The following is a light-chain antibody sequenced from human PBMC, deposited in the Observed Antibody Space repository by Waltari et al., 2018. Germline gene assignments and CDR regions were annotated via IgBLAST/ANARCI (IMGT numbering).Light chain of an antibody. CDR3: SSYTGSSTWV. CDR1: SSDLGDYNY. J-gene: IGLJ3*02. V-gene: IGLV2-14*01. Sequence: QSALTQPASVSGSPGQSITISCTGTSSDLGDYNYVSWYQQHVGKAPKLMIYDVTKRPSGVSYRFSGSKSGNTASLTISGLQAEDEADYYCSSYTGSSTWVFGGGTKLTVL. CDR2: DVT.